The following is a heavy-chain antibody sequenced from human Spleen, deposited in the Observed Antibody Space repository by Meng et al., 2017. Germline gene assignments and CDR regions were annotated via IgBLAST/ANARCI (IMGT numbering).Heavy chain of an antibody. CDR2: IKHDASHE. CDR3: AGSGSGSWGY. D-gene: IGHD3-10*01. CDR1: GFSFSTFA. V-gene: IGHV3-30*04. Sequence: GESLKISCEVSGFSFSTFAFHWVRQAPGKGLEWVAQIKHDASHEDYADSAKGRFTISRDNAKNSLYLQMNSLRAEDTAVYYCAGSGSGSWGYWGQGTLVTVSS. J-gene: IGHJ4*02.